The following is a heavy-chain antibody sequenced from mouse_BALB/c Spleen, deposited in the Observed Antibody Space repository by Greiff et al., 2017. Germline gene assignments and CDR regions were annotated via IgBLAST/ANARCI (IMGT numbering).Heavy chain of an antibody. J-gene: IGHJ4*01. CDR3: ARDDYYGSSHYYAMDY. CDR1: GFSLTSYG. Sequence: VQLQQSGPGLVAPSQSLSITCTVSGFSLTSYGVHWVRQPPGKGLEWLGVIWAGGSTNYNSALMSRLSISKDNSKSQVFLKMNSLQTDDTAMYYCARDDYYGSSHYYAMDYWGQGTSVTVSS. V-gene: IGHV2-9*02. D-gene: IGHD1-1*01. CDR2: IWAGGST.